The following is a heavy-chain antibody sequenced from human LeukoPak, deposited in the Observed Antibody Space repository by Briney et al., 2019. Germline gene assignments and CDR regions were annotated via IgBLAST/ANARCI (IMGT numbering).Heavy chain of an antibody. J-gene: IGHJ4*02. D-gene: IGHD1-26*01. CDR1: GFTFDEYA. Sequence: GGSLRLSCAASGFTFDEYAMHWVRQVPGKGREWVSGIILNSGSLDYAVAVKGRFTISRDNARNSLFLQMNSLRPEDTALYYCATGTGRYWTHFDSWGQGTLVTVSS. CDR2: IILNSGSL. V-gene: IGHV3-9*01. CDR3: ATGTGRYWTHFDS.